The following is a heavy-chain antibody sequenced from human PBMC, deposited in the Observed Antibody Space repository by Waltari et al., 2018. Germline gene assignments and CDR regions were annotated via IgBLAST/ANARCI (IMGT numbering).Heavy chain of an antibody. CDR2: IYSGGST. CDR1: GFTVSSNY. V-gene: IGHV3-53*02. J-gene: IGHJ6*03. Sequence: EVQLVETGGGLIQPGGSLRLSCAASGFTVSSNYMSWVRQAPGKGLEWVSVIYSGGSTYYADSVKGRFTISRDNSKNTLYLQMNSLRAEDTAVYYCAREDYYYYYMDVWGKGTTVTVSS. CDR3: AREDYYYYYMDV.